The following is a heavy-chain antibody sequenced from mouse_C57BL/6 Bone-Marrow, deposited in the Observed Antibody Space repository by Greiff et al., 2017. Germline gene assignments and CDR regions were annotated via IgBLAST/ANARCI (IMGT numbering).Heavy chain of an antibody. V-gene: IGHV1-4*01. CDR3: ARSSWFAY. J-gene: IGHJ3*01. CDR2: INPSSGYT. CDR1: GYTFTSYT. Sequence: QVTLKVSGAELARPGASVKMSCKASGYTFTSYTMHWVKQRPGQGLEWIGYINPSSGYTKYNQKFKDKATLTADKSSSTAYMQLSSLTSEDSAVYYCARSSWFAYWGQGTLVTVSA.